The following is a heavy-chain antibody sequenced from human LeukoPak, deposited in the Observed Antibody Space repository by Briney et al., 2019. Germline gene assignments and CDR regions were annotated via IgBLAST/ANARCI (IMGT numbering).Heavy chain of an antibody. D-gene: IGHD2-15*01. V-gene: IGHV1-8*01. CDR1: GYTFTSYD. CDR3: ARANIVGVVAATREPPDY. CDR2: MNPNSGNT. Sequence: ASVKVSCKASGYTFTSYDINWVRQATGQGLEWMGWMNPNSGNTGYAQKFQGRVTMTRNTSISTADMELSSLRSEDTAVYYCARANIVGVVAATREPPDYWGQGTLVTVSS. J-gene: IGHJ4*02.